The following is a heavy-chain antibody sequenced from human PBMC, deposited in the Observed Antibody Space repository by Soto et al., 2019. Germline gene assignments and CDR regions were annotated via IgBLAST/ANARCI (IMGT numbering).Heavy chain of an antibody. CDR1: GGSFSGYY. D-gene: IGHD6-13*01. Sequence: SETLSLTCAVYGGSFSGYYWSWIRQPPGKGLEWIGEINHSGSTNYNPSLKSRVTISVDTSKNQFSLKLSSVTAADTAVYYCARYSSSWFNWFDPWGQGTLVTVSS. J-gene: IGHJ5*02. V-gene: IGHV4-34*01. CDR3: ARYSSSWFNWFDP. CDR2: INHSGST.